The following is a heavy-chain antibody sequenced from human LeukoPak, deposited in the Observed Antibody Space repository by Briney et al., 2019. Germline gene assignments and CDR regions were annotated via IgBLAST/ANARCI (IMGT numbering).Heavy chain of an antibody. J-gene: IGHJ4*02. V-gene: IGHV3-33*01. D-gene: IGHD4-17*01. CDR2: IWNDGIHQ. Sequence: PGRSLRLSCSASGFSFSSYGMHWVRQAPGKGLEWVAVIWNDGIHQYYADSEKGRFTISRDNSRNTVYLQMNRLRVDDTAVYYCARDATEYGDSHFDWWGQGTLVTVSS. CDR1: GFSFSSYG. CDR3: ARDATEYGDSHFDW.